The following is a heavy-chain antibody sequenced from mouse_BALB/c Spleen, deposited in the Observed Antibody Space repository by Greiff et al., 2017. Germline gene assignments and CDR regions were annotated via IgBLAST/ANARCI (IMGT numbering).Heavy chain of an antibody. CDR2: IYPGNSDT. V-gene: IGHV1-5*01. CDR1: GYSFTSYW. D-gene: IGHD2-10*01. Sequence: VQLQQSGTVLARPGASVKMSCKASGYSFTSYWMHWVKQRPGQGLEWIGAIYPGNSDTSYNQKFKGKAKLTAVTSASTAYMELSSLTNEDSAVYYCTTYYGNYVKSFAYWGQGTLVTVSA. J-gene: IGHJ3*01. CDR3: TTYYGNYVKSFAY.